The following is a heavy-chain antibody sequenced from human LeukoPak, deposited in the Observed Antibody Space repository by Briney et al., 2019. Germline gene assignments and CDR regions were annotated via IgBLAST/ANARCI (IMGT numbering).Heavy chain of an antibody. CDR1: GFSFSNYA. V-gene: IGHV3-23*01. J-gene: IGHJ4*02. Sequence: GGSLRLSCVSSGFSFSNYAMSWVRQAPGKGLEWVSSISGSGGSTHYADSVKGRFTISRDKTKNTLCLQMNSLRAEDTAVYYCAKSAYYDASGYYREYYFDYWGQGTLVTVSS. CDR3: AKSAYYDASGYYREYYFDY. D-gene: IGHD3-22*01. CDR2: ISGSGGST.